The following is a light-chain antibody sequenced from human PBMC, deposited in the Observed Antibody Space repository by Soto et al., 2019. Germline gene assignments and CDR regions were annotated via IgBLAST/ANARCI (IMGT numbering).Light chain of an antibody. V-gene: IGKV3-15*01. CDR3: QQYNNWPIT. CDR2: DAS. CDR1: QSVSGD. Sequence: EIVLTQSPATLSVSPGERATLSCRASQSVSGDLAWYHHKPGQAPRLLIYDASTRALDTPARFAGSGSGTDFTPPISSLQSEDFAVYFCQQYNNWPITFGQGTRLEIK. J-gene: IGKJ5*01.